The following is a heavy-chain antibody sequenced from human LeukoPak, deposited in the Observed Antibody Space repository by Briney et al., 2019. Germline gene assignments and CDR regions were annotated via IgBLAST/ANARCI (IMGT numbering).Heavy chain of an antibody. CDR3: ARGLGTYYYDSSGYFGY. CDR1: GFTFSSYS. D-gene: IGHD3-22*01. CDR2: ISSSSSYI. J-gene: IGHJ4*02. V-gene: IGHV3-21*01. Sequence: GGSLRLSCAASGFTFSSYSMNWVRQAPGKGLEWVSSISSSSSYIYYADSVKGRFTISRDNAKNSLYLQMNSLRAEDTAVYYCARGLGTYYYDSSGYFGYWGQGTLVTVSS.